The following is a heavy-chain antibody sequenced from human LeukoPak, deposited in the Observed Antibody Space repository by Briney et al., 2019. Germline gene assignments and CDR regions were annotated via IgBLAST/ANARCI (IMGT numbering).Heavy chain of an antibody. Sequence: PSETLSLTCTVSGGSISSSSYYWGWIRQPPGKGLEWIGSIYYSGSTYYNPSLKSRVTISVDTSKNQFSLKLSSVTAADTAVYYCASPSHGAAASIDYWGQGTLVTVSS. CDR3: ASPSHGAAASIDY. CDR2: IYYSGST. CDR1: GGSISSSSYY. J-gene: IGHJ4*02. V-gene: IGHV4-39*07. D-gene: IGHD6-13*01.